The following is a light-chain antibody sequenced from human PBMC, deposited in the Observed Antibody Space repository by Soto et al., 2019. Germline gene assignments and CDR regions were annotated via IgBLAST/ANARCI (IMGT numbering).Light chain of an antibody. CDR1: SSDVGGYNY. V-gene: IGLV2-14*01. Sequence: QSALTQPAAVSGSPGQSITISCTGTSSDVGGYNYVSWYQQHQGKAPKLMIYDVSNRPSGVSNRFSGSKSGNTASLTISGLQAEDEAAYYCSSYTSSSTYVVFGGGTKLTVL. CDR2: DVS. J-gene: IGLJ2*01. CDR3: SSYTSSSTYVV.